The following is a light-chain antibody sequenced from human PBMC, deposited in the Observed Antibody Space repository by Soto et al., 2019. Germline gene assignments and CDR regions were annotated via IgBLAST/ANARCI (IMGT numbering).Light chain of an antibody. J-gene: IGLJ1*01. CDR1: SSDVGAYNY. V-gene: IGLV2-14*01. Sequence: LTQPVTVYRAAGQWLTISCPGTSSDVGAYNYVSWYQQYPGKAPNRPIYGXTNWPSGVSNRFSGSKTGNTASLTISGLQAEDEADYYCFSHRGGDSHVFGTGTKVTVL. CDR3: FSHRGGDSHV. CDR2: GXT.